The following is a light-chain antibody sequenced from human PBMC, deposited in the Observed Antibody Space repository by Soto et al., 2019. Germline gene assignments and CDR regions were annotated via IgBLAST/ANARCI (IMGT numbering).Light chain of an antibody. CDR2: LGS. CDR1: QSLLHSNGYNY. J-gene: IGKJ1*01. Sequence: DIVMTQSPLSLPVTPGEPASISCRSSQSLLHSNGYNYLDWYLQKPGQSPQLLIYLGSNRASGVPDRFSGSGSGTDFTLKISRVEAEDVGLYYCMQSKQLPVTFGQGTKVDIK. CDR3: MQSKQLPVT. V-gene: IGKV2-28*01.